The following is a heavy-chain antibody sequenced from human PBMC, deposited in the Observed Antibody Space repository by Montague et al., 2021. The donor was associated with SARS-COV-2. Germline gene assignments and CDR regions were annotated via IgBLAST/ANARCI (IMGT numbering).Heavy chain of an antibody. Sequence: SETLSLTCAVYRGSVKSYYWTWIRQAPGKGLAWIGEINHSGTTSYNPSLKSRVTMSIDASKRQFSLRLNSVSAADTAVYFCARGRPVQGSIRHFESVSPGVLDPWAPGSLVIVS. V-gene: IGHV4-34*01. CDR3: ARGRPVQGSIRHFESVSPGVLDP. J-gene: IGHJ4*03. CDR2: INHSGTT. D-gene: IGHD2-8*01. CDR1: RGSVKSYY.